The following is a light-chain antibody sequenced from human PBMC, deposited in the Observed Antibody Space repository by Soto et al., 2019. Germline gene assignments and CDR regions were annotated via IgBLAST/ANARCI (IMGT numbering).Light chain of an antibody. J-gene: IGLJ1*01. CDR3: SSYTSIITLYV. CDR2: EVS. Sequence: ALTQPASVSGSPGQSITISCTGTSSDVGGCNYVSWYQQHPGKAPKLMIYEVSNRPSGVSNRFSGSKSGNTASLTISGLQAEDEADYYCSSYTSIITLYVFGSGTKVTVL. CDR1: SSDVGGCNY. V-gene: IGLV2-14*01.